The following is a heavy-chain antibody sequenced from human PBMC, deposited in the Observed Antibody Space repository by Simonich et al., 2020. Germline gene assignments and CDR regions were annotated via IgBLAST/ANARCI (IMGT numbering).Heavy chain of an antibody. CDR2: INHSGST. J-gene: IGHJ3*02. D-gene: IGHD1-1*01. V-gene: IGHV4-34*01. CDR1: GGSFSGYY. Sequence: QVQLQQWGAGLLKPSETLSLTCAVYGGSFSGYYWSWIHQTPGKGLEGIGEINHSGSTNYHPSPKGRATISVDTSKNQFSLKLSSVTAADTAVYYCARGKGWKNAFDIWGQGTMVTVSS. CDR3: ARGKGWKNAFDI.